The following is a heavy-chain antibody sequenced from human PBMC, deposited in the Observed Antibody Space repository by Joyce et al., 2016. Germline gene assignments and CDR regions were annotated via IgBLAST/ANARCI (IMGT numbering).Heavy chain of an antibody. V-gene: IGHV1-3*01. Sequence: QVHLAQSGTEVKRPGASVTVSCKAFGYSFANFAMHWVRQAPGQRPEWLEWINPSNGHTKYSEKFQGRVIFIRDTSASTDYMELRSLKSEDTALDYCARGNTDYWGQGTLVTVSS. CDR2: INPSNGHT. CDR1: GYSFANFA. J-gene: IGHJ4*02. CDR3: ARGNTDY.